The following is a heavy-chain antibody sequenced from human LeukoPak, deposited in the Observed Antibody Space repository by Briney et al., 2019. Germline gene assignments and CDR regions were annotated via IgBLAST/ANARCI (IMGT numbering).Heavy chain of an antibody. CDR1: GFTFSNAW. Sequence: GGSLRLSCAASGFTFSNAWMSWVRQAPGKGLEWVGRIKSKTDGGTTDYAAPVKGRFTISRDDPKNTLYLQMNSLRTEDTAVYYCETLRFSEWLPPEWGQGTLVTVSS. V-gene: IGHV3-15*01. D-gene: IGHD3-3*01. CDR2: IKSKTDGGTT. J-gene: IGHJ4*02. CDR3: ETLRFSEWLPPE.